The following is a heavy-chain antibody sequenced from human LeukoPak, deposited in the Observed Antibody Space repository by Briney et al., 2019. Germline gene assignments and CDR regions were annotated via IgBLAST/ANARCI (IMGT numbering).Heavy chain of an antibody. CDR2: VFYNGAT. J-gene: IGHJ3*02. V-gene: IGHV4-39*07. CDR3: ARPLITMVRGVIITYDAFDI. CDR1: GGSISSSIYY. Sequence: KPSETLSLTCIVSGGSISSSIYYWAWVRQPPGKGLEWIGTVFYNGATQYSPSLRSRVTISVDTSKNQFSLKLSSVTAADTAVYYCARPLITMVRGVIITYDAFDIWGQGTMVTVSS. D-gene: IGHD3-10*01.